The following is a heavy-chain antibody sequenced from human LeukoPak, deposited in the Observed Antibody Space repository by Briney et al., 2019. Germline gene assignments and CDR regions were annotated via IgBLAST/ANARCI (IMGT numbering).Heavy chain of an antibody. Sequence: PSETLSLTCTVSGGSISSYYWSWIRQPAGKGLEWIGRIYTSGSTNYNPSLKSRVTMSVDTSKNQFSLKLSSVTAADTAVYYCARSEYYYDSSGYYLIDPWGQGTLVTVSS. CDR1: GGSISSYY. V-gene: IGHV4-4*07. D-gene: IGHD3-22*01. J-gene: IGHJ5*02. CDR2: IYTSGST. CDR3: ARSEYYYDSSGYYLIDP.